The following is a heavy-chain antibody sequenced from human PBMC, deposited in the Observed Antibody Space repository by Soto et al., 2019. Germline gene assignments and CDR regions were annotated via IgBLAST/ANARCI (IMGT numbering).Heavy chain of an antibody. CDR2: IHSGDSNA. CDR1: GYSFSTYS. CDR3: ETWRSSHWFDY. Sequence: GESLKISCKGSGYSFSTYSIGWVRQMPGKGLEWIGNIHSGDSNARYSPSFQGQVTISVDKSISTAYLQWSSLKASDTAFYYCETWRSSHWFDYWGQGTLVTVSS. J-gene: IGHJ4*02. D-gene: IGHD2-2*01. V-gene: IGHV5-51*01.